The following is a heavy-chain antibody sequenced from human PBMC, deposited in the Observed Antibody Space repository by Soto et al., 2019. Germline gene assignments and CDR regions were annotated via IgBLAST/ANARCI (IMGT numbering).Heavy chain of an antibody. J-gene: IGHJ4*02. D-gene: IGHD6-19*01. Sequence: QVQLVQSGAEVKKPGASVKVSCKASGYTFTSYGISWVRQAPGQGLEWMGWISAYNGNTNYAQKLQGRVTMTTXXSXSXVYMELRSLRSDDTAVYYCARGMAIAVAGTWEGEDYWGQGTLVTVSS. V-gene: IGHV1-18*01. CDR2: ISAYNGNT. CDR1: GYTFTSYG. CDR3: ARGMAIAVAGTWEGEDY.